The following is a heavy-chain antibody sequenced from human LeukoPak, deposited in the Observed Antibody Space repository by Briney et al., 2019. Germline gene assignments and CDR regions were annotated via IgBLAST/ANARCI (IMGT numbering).Heavy chain of an antibody. CDR1: GYTFTSYD. Sequence: ASVKVSCKASGYTFTSYDINWVRLATGQGLEWMGWMNPNSGNTGYAQKFQGRVTITRNTSISTAYMELSSLRSEDTAVYYCARGGLTLYYYYYYMDVWGKGTTVTVSS. CDR2: MNPNSGNT. J-gene: IGHJ6*03. CDR3: ARGGLTLYYYYYYMDV. D-gene: IGHD3-9*01. V-gene: IGHV1-8*03.